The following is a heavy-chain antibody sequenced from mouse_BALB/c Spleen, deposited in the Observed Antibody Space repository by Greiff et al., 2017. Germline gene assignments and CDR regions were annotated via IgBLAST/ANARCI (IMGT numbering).Heavy chain of an antibody. CDR1: GFTFSSYG. CDR2: INSNGGST. V-gene: IGHV5-6-3*01. Sequence: EVQVVESGGGLVQPGGSLKLSCAASGFTFSSYGMSWVRQTPDKRLELVATINSNGGSTYYPDSVKGRFTISSDNAKNTLYLQMSSLKSEDTAMYYFARHYGSPAWFAYWGQGTLVTVSA. CDR3: ARHYGSPAWFAY. D-gene: IGHD1-1*01. J-gene: IGHJ3*01.